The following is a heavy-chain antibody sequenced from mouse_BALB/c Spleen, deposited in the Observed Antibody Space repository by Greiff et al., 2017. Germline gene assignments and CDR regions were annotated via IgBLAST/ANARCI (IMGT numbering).Heavy chain of an antibody. CDR3: ARDGNYFAY. CDR1: GFNIKDTY. J-gene: IGHJ3*01. Sequence: ELKLVESGAELVKPGASVKLSCTASGFNIKDTYMHWVKQRPEQGLEWIGRIDPANGNTKYDPKFQGKATITADTSSNTAYLQLSSLTSEDTAVYYCARDGNYFAYWGQGTLVTVSA. D-gene: IGHD2-1*01. CDR2: IDPANGNT. V-gene: IGHV14-3*02.